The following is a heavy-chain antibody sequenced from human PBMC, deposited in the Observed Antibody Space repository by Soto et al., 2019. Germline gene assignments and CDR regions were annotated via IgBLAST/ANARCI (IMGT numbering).Heavy chain of an antibody. V-gene: IGHV3-23*01. J-gene: IGHJ4*02. CDR3: AKDTQWFGESAQDY. CDR1: GFTFSSYA. D-gene: IGHD3-10*01. CDR2: ISGSGGST. Sequence: GGSLRLSCAASGFTFSSYAMSWVRQAPGKGLEWVSAISGSGGSTYYADSVKGRFTISRDNSKNTLYLQMNGLRAEDTAVYYCAKDTQWFGESAQDYWGQGTLVTVSS.